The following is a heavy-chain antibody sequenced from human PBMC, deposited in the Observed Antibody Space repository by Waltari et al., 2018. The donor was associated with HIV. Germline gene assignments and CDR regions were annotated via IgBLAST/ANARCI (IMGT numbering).Heavy chain of an antibody. CDR2: IYYSRST. J-gene: IGHJ3*02. V-gene: IGHV4-59*01. D-gene: IGHD3-10*01. CDR1: GDSISSYY. CDR3: ARSWFGESGPRGAFDI. Sequence: QVQLQESGPGQVKPSEILSLSCTVSGDSISSYYWSWIRQPPGKGLEWIGYIYYSRSTNYNPSLESRVTLSVDTSKSQFSLRLSSVTAADTAVYYCARSWFGESGPRGAFDIWGQGTMVTVSS.